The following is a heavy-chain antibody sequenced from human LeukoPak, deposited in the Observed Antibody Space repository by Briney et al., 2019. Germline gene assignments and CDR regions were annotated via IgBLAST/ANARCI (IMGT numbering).Heavy chain of an antibody. CDR2: IISSSSYI. D-gene: IGHD2-15*01. CDR1: GFTFSSYS. V-gene: IGHV3-21*01. J-gene: IGHJ4*02. Sequence: GGSLSLSCAASGFTFSSYSMNWVRQAPGKGLEWVWSIISSSSYIFYADSVKGRLTISRDNAKNPLYLQMSGLGAEVTAVYYCAGDRGGGFDYWGQGTLVTVSS. CDR3: AGDRGGGFDY.